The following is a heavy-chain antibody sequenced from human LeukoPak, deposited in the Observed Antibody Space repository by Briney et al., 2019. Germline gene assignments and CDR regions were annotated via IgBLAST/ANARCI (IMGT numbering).Heavy chain of an antibody. D-gene: IGHD4-17*01. V-gene: IGHV4-61*01. Sequence: SETLSLTCTVSGGSVSSGSYYWSWIRQPPGKGLEWIGYIYYSGSTNYNPSLKSRVTISVDTSKNQISLKLSSVTAADTAVYYCARNAFTVTPCWGQGTLVTVSS. J-gene: IGHJ4*02. CDR1: GGSVSSGSYY. CDR3: ARNAFTVTPC. CDR2: IYYSGST.